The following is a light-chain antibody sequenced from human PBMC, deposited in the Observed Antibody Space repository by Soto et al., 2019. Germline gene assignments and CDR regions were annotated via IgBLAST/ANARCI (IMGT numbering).Light chain of an antibody. CDR2: RAS. CDR1: QAINIY. Sequence: DLQMTQSPSSVSASVGGRVTITCRASQAINIYLAWYQQRPGTAPKLLIYRASTLQTGVSSRFSGSGSGTDFTLTIRNLQPEDFATYYCQQTDVFPRTFGQGTKLEIK. V-gene: IGKV1-12*01. J-gene: IGKJ2*01. CDR3: QQTDVFPRT.